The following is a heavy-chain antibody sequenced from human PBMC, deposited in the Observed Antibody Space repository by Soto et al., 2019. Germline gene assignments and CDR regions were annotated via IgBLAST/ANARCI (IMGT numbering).Heavy chain of an antibody. Sequence: LSLTCTVSGGSISSSSYYWGWIRQPPGKGLEWIGSIYYSGSTYYNPSLKSRVTISVDTSKNQFSLKLSSVTAADTAVYYCARRGYSSGWYYFDYWGQGTLVTVSS. CDR2: IYYSGST. J-gene: IGHJ4*02. D-gene: IGHD6-19*01. CDR1: GGSISSSSYY. V-gene: IGHV4-39*01. CDR3: ARRGYSSGWYYFDY.